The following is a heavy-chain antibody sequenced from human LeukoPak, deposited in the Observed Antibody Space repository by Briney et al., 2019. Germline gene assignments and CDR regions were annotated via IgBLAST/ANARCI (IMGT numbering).Heavy chain of an antibody. CDR3: ARDRGGTTVEYYYYYGMDV. CDR1: GGTFSSYA. D-gene: IGHD4-23*01. CDR2: IIPIFGTA. J-gene: IGHJ6*02. V-gene: IGHV1-69*13. Sequence: SVEVSCKASGGTFSSYAISWVRQAPGQGLEWMGGIIPIFGTANYAQKFQGRVTITADESTSTAYMELSSLRSEDTAVYYCARDRGGTTVEYYYYYGMDVWGQGTTVTVSS.